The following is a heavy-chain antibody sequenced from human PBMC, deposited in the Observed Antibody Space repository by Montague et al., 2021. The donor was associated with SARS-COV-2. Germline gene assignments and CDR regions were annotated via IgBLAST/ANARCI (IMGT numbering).Heavy chain of an antibody. V-gene: IGHV4-34*01. D-gene: IGHD3-10*01. CDR3: ARLGDGVVPSPILGVGPYYSYYYMDV. Sequence: SETLSLTCAVHGGSFSGYYWIWIRQPPGKGLEWIGEVKHSGDTKYNTSLKSRVAISIDTSNNQFSLRLSSVTAPDTAVYYCARLGDGVVPSPILGVGPYYSYYYMDVWGKGTTVTVSS. J-gene: IGHJ6*03. CDR1: GGSFSGYY. CDR2: VKHSGDT.